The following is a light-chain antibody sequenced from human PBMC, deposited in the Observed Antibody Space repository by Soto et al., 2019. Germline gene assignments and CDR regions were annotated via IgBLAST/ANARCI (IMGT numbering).Light chain of an antibody. CDR2: KAS. V-gene: IGKV1-5*03. Sequence: DIQMTQSPSILSASVGDRVTITCRASQSLSSWLAWYQQKPGKAPKLLIYKASSLESGVPSRFRGSGSGTEFTLTISSLQPDDFANYYCQQYNSYSWTFGQGTKVEIK. CDR3: QQYNSYSWT. J-gene: IGKJ1*01. CDR1: QSLSSW.